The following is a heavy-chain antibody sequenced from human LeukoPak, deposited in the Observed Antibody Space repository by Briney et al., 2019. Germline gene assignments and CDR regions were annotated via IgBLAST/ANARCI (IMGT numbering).Heavy chain of an antibody. CDR2: ITPIFGTA. Sequence: SVKVSCKASGGTFSSYAISWVQQAPGQGLEWMGGITPIFGTANYAQKFQGRVTITADKSTSTAYMELSSLRSEDTAVYYCARERYCSSTSCYPGYYYYGMDVWGKGTTVTVSS. CDR3: ARERYCSSTSCYPGYYYYGMDV. J-gene: IGHJ6*04. CDR1: GGTFSSYA. V-gene: IGHV1-69*06. D-gene: IGHD2-2*01.